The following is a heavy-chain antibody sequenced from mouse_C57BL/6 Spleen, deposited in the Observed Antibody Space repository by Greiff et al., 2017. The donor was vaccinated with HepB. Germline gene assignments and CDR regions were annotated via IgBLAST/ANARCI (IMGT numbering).Heavy chain of an antibody. CDR3: TTGLLRYGVDY. D-gene: IGHD1-1*01. Sequence: EVQLQQSGAELVRPGASVKLSCTASGFNIKDDYMHWVKQRPEQGLEWIGWIDPENGDTEYASKFQGKATITADTSSNTAYLQLSSLTSEDTAVYYCTTGLLRYGVDYWGQGTSVTVSS. CDR2: IDPENGDT. J-gene: IGHJ4*01. CDR1: GFNIKDDY. V-gene: IGHV14-4*01.